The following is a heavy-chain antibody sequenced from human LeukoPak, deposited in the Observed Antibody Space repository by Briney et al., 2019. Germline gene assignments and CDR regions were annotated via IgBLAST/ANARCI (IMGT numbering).Heavy chain of an antibody. Sequence: PSQTLSLTCTVSGGSISSGSYYWSWIRQPAGKGLEWIGRIYTSGSTNYNPSLKSRVTISVDTSKNQFSLKLNSVTAADTAVYYCARVEAAAISLWGQGTLVTVSS. V-gene: IGHV4-61*02. CDR3: ARVEAAAISL. D-gene: IGHD2-2*02. J-gene: IGHJ4*02. CDR1: GGSISSGSYY. CDR2: IYTSGST.